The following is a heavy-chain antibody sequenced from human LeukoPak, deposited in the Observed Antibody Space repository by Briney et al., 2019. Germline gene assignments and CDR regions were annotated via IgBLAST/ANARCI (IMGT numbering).Heavy chain of an antibody. D-gene: IGHD3-22*01. V-gene: IGHV3-30-3*01. CDR2: ISHDGSSK. CDR3: ARDVDYYDSSGYLFDY. CDR1: GFTFSNYS. J-gene: IGHJ4*02. Sequence: PGRSLRLSCAASGFTFSNYSMHWVRQAPGKGLEWVAVISHDGSSKYDADSVKGRFTISRDNSKNKLYLQMNSLRAEDTAVYYCARDVDYYDSSGYLFDYWGQGTLVTVSS.